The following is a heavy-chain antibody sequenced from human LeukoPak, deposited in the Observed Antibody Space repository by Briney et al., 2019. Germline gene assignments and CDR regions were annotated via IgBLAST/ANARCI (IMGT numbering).Heavy chain of an antibody. CDR2: ISAYNGNT. CDR3: ARDTWFGDLFDY. CDR1: GGTFSSYA. Sequence: ASVKVSCKASGGTFSSYAISWVRQAPGQGLEWMGWISAYNGNTNYAQKLQGRVTMTTDTSTSTAYMELRSLRSDDTAVYYCARDTWFGDLFDYWGQGTLVTVSS. V-gene: IGHV1-18*01. J-gene: IGHJ4*02. D-gene: IGHD3-10*01.